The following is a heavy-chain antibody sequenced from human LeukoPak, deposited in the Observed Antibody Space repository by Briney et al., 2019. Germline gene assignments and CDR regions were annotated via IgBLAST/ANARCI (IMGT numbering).Heavy chain of an antibody. Sequence: GGSLRLSCAASGFTFSSYEMNWVRQAPGRGLEGVSYISSSGSPIYYADSVKGRFTISRDNAKNSLYLQMNSLRAEDTAVYYCARDRNSPDFDYWGQGTLVTVSS. D-gene: IGHD1-14*01. J-gene: IGHJ4*02. CDR2: ISSSGSPI. V-gene: IGHV3-48*03. CDR3: ARDRNSPDFDY. CDR1: GFTFSSYE.